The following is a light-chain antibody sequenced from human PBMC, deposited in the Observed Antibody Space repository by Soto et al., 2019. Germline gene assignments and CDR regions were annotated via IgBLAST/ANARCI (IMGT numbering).Light chain of an antibody. Sequence: IVMTQSPATLSVSPGERATLSCRASQNVSSNLAWYQQKPGQAPRLLIYGASTRATGFPARFSGSGSGTEFTLTISRLQSEDFAVYYCQQYNYWPRTFGQGTKVEIK. CDR3: QQYNYWPRT. CDR1: QNVSSN. J-gene: IGKJ1*01. V-gene: IGKV3-15*01. CDR2: GAS.